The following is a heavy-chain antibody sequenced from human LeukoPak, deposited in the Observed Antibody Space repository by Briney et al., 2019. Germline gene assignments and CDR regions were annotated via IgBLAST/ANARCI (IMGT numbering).Heavy chain of an antibody. V-gene: IGHV1-18*01. CDR1: GYTFTSYG. CDR3: ARVKIVVVPAAILSNWFDP. D-gene: IGHD2-2*02. Sequence: ASVKVSCKASGYTFTSYGISWVRQAPGQGLEWMGWISAYNGNTNYAQKLQGRVTMTTDRSTSTAYMELRSLRSDDTAVYYCARVKIVVVPAAILSNWFDPWGQGTLVTVSS. J-gene: IGHJ5*02. CDR2: ISAYNGNT.